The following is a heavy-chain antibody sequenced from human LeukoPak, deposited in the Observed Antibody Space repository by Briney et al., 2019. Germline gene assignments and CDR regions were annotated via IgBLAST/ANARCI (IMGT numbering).Heavy chain of an antibody. D-gene: IGHD1-26*01. CDR2: MNPNSGNT. V-gene: IGHV1-8*01. J-gene: IGHJ6*03. CDR1: GYTFTSYD. CDR3: ARGLTPELWWDYYYYYMDV. Sequence: ASVKVSCKASGYTFTSYDINWVRQATGQGLEWMGWMNPNSGNTGYAQKFQGRVTMTRNTSISTAYMELSSLRSEDTAVYYCARGLTPELWWDYYYYYMDVWGQGTMVTVSS.